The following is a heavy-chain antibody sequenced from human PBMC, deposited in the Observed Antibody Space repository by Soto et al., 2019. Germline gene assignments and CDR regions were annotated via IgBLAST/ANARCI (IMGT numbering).Heavy chain of an antibody. J-gene: IGHJ4*02. CDR1: GDSIGDYY. CDR3: ARSREMSYYDSSGYYAH. V-gene: IGHV4-59*01. Sequence: SETLSLTCTVSGDSIGDYYWNWIRQSPGKELEWIGYVSFRGSTSYNPSLKSRVTISVDRSKNQFSLKLSSVTAADTAVYFCARSREMSYYDSSGYYAHWGQGTLVTVSS. D-gene: IGHD3-22*01. CDR2: VSFRGST.